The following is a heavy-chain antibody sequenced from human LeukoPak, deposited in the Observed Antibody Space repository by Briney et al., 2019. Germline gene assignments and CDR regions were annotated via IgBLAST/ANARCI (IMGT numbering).Heavy chain of an antibody. D-gene: IGHD5-18*01. CDR1: GGSFSGYY. J-gene: IGHJ6*02. CDR2: INHSGST. CDR3: ARRTRGYSYGPYYYGMDI. Sequence: SETLSLTCAVYGGSFSGYYWNWIRQPPGKGREWIGEINHSGSTNYNPSLKSRVTISVDTSKNQFSLKLSSVTAADTAVYYCARRTRGYSYGPYYYGMDIWGQGTTITVSS. V-gene: IGHV4-34*01.